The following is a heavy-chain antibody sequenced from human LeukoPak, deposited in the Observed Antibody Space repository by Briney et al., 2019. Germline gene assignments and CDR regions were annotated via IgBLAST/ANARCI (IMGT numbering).Heavy chain of an antibody. CDR2: IIPIFGTA. CDR3: ARDYYGSGSYGDAFDI. V-gene: IGHV1-69*13. Sequence: TVKVSCKASGGTFSSYAISWVRQAPGQGLEWMGGIIPIFGTANYAQKFQGRVTITADESTSTAYMELSSLRSEDTAVYYCARDYYGSGSYGDAFDIWGQGTMVTVSS. D-gene: IGHD3-10*01. CDR1: GGTFSSYA. J-gene: IGHJ3*02.